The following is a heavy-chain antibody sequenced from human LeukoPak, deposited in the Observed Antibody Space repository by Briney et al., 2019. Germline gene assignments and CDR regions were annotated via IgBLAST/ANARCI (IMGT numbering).Heavy chain of an antibody. D-gene: IGHD5-12*01. CDR3: AGDLYSGYPTPSDYYYGMDV. V-gene: IGHV3-48*03. CDR2: ISSSGSTI. J-gene: IGHJ6*02. Sequence: GGSLRLSCAASGFTFSSYEMNWVRQAPGKGLEWVSYISSSGSTIYYADSVKGRFTISRDNAKNSLYLQMNSLRAEDTAVYYCAGDLYSGYPTPSDYYYGMDVWGQGTTVTVSS. CDR1: GFTFSSYE.